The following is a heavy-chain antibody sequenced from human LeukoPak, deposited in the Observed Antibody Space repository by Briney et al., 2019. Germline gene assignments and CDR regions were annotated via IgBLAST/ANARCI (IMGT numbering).Heavy chain of an antibody. V-gene: IGHV3-15*01. D-gene: IGHD3-3*01. CDR1: GFTFSNAW. CDR2: TKSKTDGGTT. Sequence: NPGGSLRLSCAASGFTFSNAWMSWVRQAPGTGLEWVGRTKSKTDGGTTDYAAPVKGRFTISRDDSKNTLYLQMNSLKTEDTAVYYCTTDEWSWGQGTLVTVSS. CDR3: TTDEWS. J-gene: IGHJ4*02.